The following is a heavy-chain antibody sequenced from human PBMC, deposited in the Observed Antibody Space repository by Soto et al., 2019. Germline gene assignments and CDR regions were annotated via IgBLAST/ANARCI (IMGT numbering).Heavy chain of an antibody. D-gene: IGHD6-19*01. V-gene: IGHV5-51*01. CDR1: GYSFTSYW. CDR3: AILREAGKYYYGLAV. Sequence: PGESLKISCKGSGYSFTSYWIGWVRQMPGKGLEWMGIIYPGGSDTRYSPSFQGQVTISADKSISTAYLQWSSLKASDTAMYYCAILREAGKYYYGLAVCGQGTSVPVSS. CDR2: IYPGGSDT. J-gene: IGHJ6*02.